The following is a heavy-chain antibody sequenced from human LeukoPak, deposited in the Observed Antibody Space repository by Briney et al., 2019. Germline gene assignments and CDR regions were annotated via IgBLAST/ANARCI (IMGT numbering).Heavy chain of an antibody. Sequence: ASVKLSCKASGYTFTVYYMYWVRQAPGQGLEWMGRINPNSGDTDYAQNFQGRVTMTRDTSISTAYMELTNLRSDDTAVYYCARGYCSGGTCYLVENWFDPWGQGTLVTVSS. CDR1: GYTFTVYY. V-gene: IGHV1-2*06. J-gene: IGHJ5*02. CDR2: INPNSGDT. D-gene: IGHD2-15*01. CDR3: ARGYCSGGTCYLVENWFDP.